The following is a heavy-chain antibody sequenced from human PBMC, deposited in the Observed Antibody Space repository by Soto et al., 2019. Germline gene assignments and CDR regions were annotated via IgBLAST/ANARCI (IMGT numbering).Heavy chain of an antibody. D-gene: IGHD4-17*01. CDR1: GFTFSSYG. V-gene: IGHV3-30*18. J-gene: IGHJ4*02. Sequence: QVQLVESGGGVVQPGRSLRLSCAASGFTFSSYGMHWVRQAPGKGLEWVAVISYDGSNKYYADSVKGRFTISRDNSKNTLYLQMNSLRAEDTAVYYCAKDGVGGYGDTGTFDYWGQGTLVTVSS. CDR3: AKDGVGGYGDTGTFDY. CDR2: ISYDGSNK.